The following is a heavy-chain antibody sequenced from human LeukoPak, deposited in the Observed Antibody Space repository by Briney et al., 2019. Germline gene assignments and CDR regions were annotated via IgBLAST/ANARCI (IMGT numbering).Heavy chain of an antibody. Sequence: SETLSLTCTVYGGSLSGYYWIWIRQPPGKGLEWIGYIYYSGSTNYNPSLKSRVTISVDTSKNQFSLKLSSVTAADTAVYYCARVLGRGSGSDHWGQGTLVTVSS. CDR1: GGSLSGYY. J-gene: IGHJ4*02. CDR3: ARVLGRGSGSDH. D-gene: IGHD3-10*01. CDR2: IYYSGST. V-gene: IGHV4-59*01.